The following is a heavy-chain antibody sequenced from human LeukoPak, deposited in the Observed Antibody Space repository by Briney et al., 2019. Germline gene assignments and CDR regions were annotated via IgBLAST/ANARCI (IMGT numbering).Heavy chain of an antibody. CDR3: AKDSGLLLVGATIIDY. V-gene: IGHV3-23*01. CDR1: GFTFSSYA. D-gene: IGHD1-26*01. CDR2: ISGSGGST. J-gene: IGHJ4*02. Sequence: GGSLRLSCAASGFTFSSYAMSWVRQAPGKGLEWVSAISGSGGSTYYADSVKGRFTISRDNSKNTLYLQMNSLRAEDTAVYYCAKDSGLLLVGATIIDYWGQGTLVTVSS.